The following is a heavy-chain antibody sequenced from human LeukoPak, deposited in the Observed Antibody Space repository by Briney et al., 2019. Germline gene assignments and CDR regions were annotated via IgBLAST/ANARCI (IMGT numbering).Heavy chain of an antibody. CDR2: IYYSGST. CDR1: GGSFSAYY. V-gene: IGHV4-59*01. D-gene: IGHD4-17*01. J-gene: IGHJ4*02. Sequence: SETLSLTCAVYGGSFSAYYWSWIRQPPGKGLEWIGYIYYSGSTNYNPSLKSRVSISVDTSKNQFSLKLSSVTAADTAVYYCARSVTISDPIDYFDYWGQGTLVTVSS. CDR3: ARSVTISDPIDYFDY.